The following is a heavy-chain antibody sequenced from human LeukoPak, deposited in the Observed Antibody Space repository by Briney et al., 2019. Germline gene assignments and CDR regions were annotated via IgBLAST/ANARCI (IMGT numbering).Heavy chain of an antibody. CDR2: INHSGST. D-gene: IGHD3-16*02. CDR1: GGSFSGYY. Sequence: PSETLSLTCAVYGGSFSGYYWSWIRQPPGKGLEWIGEINHSGSTNYNPSLKSRVTISVDTSKNQFSLKLSSVAAADTAVYYCARGPNYVWGSYQYFDYWGQGTLVTVSS. V-gene: IGHV4-34*01. CDR3: ARGPNYVWGSYQYFDY. J-gene: IGHJ4*02.